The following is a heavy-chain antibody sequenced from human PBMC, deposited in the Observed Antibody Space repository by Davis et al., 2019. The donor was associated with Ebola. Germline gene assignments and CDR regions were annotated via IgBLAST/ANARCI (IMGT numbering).Heavy chain of an antibody. Sequence: ASVKVSCKASGYTFTNYDINWVRQATGQGLEWMGWMNPNSGNTGYAQKFQGRVTITRNTSISTAYMELSSLRSGDTAVYYCARGSTTGTYYYYYGMDVWGQGTTVTVSS. CDR1: GYTFTNYD. CDR2: MNPNSGNT. CDR3: ARGSTTGTYYYYYGMDV. J-gene: IGHJ6*02. D-gene: IGHD1-1*01. V-gene: IGHV1-8*03.